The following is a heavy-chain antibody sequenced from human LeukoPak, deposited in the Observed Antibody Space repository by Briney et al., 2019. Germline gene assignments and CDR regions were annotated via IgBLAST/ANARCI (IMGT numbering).Heavy chain of an antibody. V-gene: IGHV4-61*02. CDR1: GGSISSSSYY. CDR2: IYTSGST. CDR3: ARDVYDILTGYSYYFDY. Sequence: PSETLSLTCTVSGGSISSSSYYWGWIRQPAGKGLEWIGRIYTSGSTNYNPSLKSRVTMSVDTSKNQFSLKLSSVTAADTAVYYCARDVYDILTGYSYYFDYRGQGTLVTVSS. J-gene: IGHJ4*02. D-gene: IGHD3-9*01.